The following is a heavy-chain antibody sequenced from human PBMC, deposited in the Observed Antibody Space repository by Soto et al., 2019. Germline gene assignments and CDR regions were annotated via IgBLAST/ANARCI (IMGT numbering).Heavy chain of an antibody. CDR3: ASSLVEQWREYYLDY. V-gene: IGHV4-39*01. D-gene: IGHD6-19*01. Sequence: SETLSLTCTVSGSALISSSYYCFCIRKLPWNGLELIGSIYYSVSTYYNPSTKSRVTISVDTSKNLFCLKLRSVTAAATAVYYCASSLVEQWREYYLDYWGQGTLVTASS. CDR2: IYYSVST. CDR1: GSALISSSYY. J-gene: IGHJ4*02.